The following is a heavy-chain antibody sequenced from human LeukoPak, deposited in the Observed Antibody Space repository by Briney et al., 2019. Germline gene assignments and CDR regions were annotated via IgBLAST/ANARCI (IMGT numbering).Heavy chain of an antibody. CDR2: INPNSGDT. D-gene: IGHD2-2*01. CDR3: ARANPLYCSSTTCHFDY. CDR1: VYTFTGYY. J-gene: IGHJ4*02. Sequence: ASVKVSCKASVYTFTGYYMHWVGQAPGQRFEWMGWINPNSGDTNYAQKFQGRVTMTRDTSISTAHMELSRLRSDDTAVYYCARANPLYCSSTTCHFDYWGQGTLVTVSS. V-gene: IGHV1-2*02.